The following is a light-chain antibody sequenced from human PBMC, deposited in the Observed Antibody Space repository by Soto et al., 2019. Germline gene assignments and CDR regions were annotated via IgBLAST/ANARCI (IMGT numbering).Light chain of an antibody. J-gene: IGLJ1*01. CDR1: SSDVGSYNY. CDR3: SSYAGSSNV. CDR2: EVN. Sequence: QSALTQPASVSGSPEQSITISCTGTSSDVGSYNYVSWYQQHPGKAPKLMIYEVNKRPSGVPDRFSGSKSGNTASLTVSGLQAEDEADYYCSSYAGSSNVFGTGTKLTVL. V-gene: IGLV2-8*01.